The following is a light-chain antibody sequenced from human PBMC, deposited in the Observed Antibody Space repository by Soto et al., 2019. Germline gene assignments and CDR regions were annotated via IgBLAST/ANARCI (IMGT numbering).Light chain of an antibody. V-gene: IGKV3-15*01. CDR1: QSVATN. CDR3: QQYNNWPWT. CDR2: GAS. J-gene: IGKJ1*01. Sequence: EIVMTQSPATLSVSPGVRATLSCRASQSVATNLAWYQQKPGQAPRLLIYGASTRATGIPARFSGSGSGTEFTLTISSLQSVDFAVYSCQQYNNWPWTLGQGTKVDIK.